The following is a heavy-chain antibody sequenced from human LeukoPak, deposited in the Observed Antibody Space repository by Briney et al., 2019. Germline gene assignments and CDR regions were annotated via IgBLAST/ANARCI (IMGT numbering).Heavy chain of an antibody. V-gene: IGHV3-21*01. CDR1: GFTFSSYS. D-gene: IGHD6-19*01. Sequence: AGGSLRLSCAASGFTFSSYSMNWVRQAPGKGREGVSSISSSSMYIYYADSVKGRFTISRDNAKNSLYLQMNSLRAEDTAVYYCERDLSSGWYYDAFDICGQGPMATVSS. CDR2: ISSSSMYI. CDR3: ERDLSSGWYYDAFDI. J-gene: IGHJ3*02.